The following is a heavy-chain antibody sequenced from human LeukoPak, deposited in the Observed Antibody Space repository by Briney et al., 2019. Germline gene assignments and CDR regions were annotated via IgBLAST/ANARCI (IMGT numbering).Heavy chain of an antibody. V-gene: IGHV3-74*01. J-gene: IGHJ4*02. CDR2: INADGSST. D-gene: IGHD3-10*01. CDR3: ARDHYFKIDY. Sequence: PWGSLRLSCAASGFAFSSFWMHWVRQAPGKGLVWISRINADGSSTNYADSVKGRFTISRDNAKNTLYLQMNNLRAEDTAVYYCARDHYFKIDYWGQGTLVTVSS. CDR1: GFAFSSFW.